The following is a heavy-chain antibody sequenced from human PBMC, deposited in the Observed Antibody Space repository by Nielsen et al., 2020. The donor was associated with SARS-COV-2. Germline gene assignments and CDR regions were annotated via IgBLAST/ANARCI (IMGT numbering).Heavy chain of an antibody. CDR1: GGSVSSGSYF. V-gene: IGHV4-61*01. CDR3: ARLPRDTIFGVVKYGMDV. Sequence: SETLSLTCTVSGGSVSSGSYFWSWIRQPPGKGLEWIGYIHSSGSTNYNPSLKSRVTISVDTSKNQFSLKLSSVTAADTAVYYCARLPRDTIFGVVKYGMDVWGQGTTVTVS. J-gene: IGHJ6*02. D-gene: IGHD3-3*01. CDR2: IHSSGST.